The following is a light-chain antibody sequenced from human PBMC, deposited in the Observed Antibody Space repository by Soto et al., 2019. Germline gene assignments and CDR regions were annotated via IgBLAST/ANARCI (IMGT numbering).Light chain of an antibody. CDR3: QQYGSSGT. CDR1: QSVSNNY. CDR2: GAS. V-gene: IGKV3-20*01. Sequence: EILLAPSPGTLSLSPGERAPLSFRASQSVSNNYLAWYQQKPGQAPRLLIYGASNRATGIPDRFSGSGSGTDFTLTISRLEPEDFAVYYCQQYGSSGTFGQGTKVDIK. J-gene: IGKJ1*01.